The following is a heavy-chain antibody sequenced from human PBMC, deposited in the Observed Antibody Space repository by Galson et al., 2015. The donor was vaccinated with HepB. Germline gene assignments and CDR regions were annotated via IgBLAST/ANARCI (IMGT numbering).Heavy chain of an antibody. CDR3: ARLSSSTSSSEI. CDR1: GFTVGSNY. CDR2: IYSGGST. V-gene: IGHV3-66*04. D-gene: IGHD2-2*01. Sequence: SLRLSCAASGFTVGSNYMSWVRQAPGKGLEWVSVIYSGGSTYYADSVKGRFTISRDNSKNMLYLQMNSLRAEDTAVYYCARLSSSTSSSEIWGQGTMVTVSS. J-gene: IGHJ3*02.